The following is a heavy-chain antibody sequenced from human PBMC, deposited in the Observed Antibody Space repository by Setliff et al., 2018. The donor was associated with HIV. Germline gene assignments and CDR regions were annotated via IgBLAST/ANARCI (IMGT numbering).Heavy chain of an antibody. V-gene: IGHV3-30*02. CDR3: AKGSLNSYYYMDV. Sequence: GSLRLSCPASGFTFSSYGMHWVRQAPGKGLEWVAFIRYDGSEKYCIESVKGRFTISRDNSKKMLYLQMNSLRAEDTAVYYCAKGSLNSYYYMDVWGKGTTVTVSS. J-gene: IGHJ6*03. CDR1: GFTFSSYG. CDR2: IRYDGSEK.